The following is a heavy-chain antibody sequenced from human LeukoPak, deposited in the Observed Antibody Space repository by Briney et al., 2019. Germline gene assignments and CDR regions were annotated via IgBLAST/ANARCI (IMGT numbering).Heavy chain of an antibody. CDR3: ARRASSTGWSFDS. Sequence: SETLSLTCAVYGGSFSGYYWSWIRQPPGKGLEWIGEINHSGSTNYNPSLKSRVTMSVDTSKKHFSLQLTFVTVADTGVYYCARRASSTGWSFDSWGQGTQVTVSS. J-gene: IGHJ4*02. CDR1: GGSFSGYY. CDR2: INHSGST. V-gene: IGHV4-34*01. D-gene: IGHD6-19*01.